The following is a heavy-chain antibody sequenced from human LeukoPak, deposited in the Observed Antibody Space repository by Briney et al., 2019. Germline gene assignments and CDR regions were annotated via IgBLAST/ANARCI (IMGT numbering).Heavy chain of an antibody. V-gene: IGHV3-21*01. D-gene: IGHD3-16*01. CDR2: ISSSGSNM. Sequence: KPGGSLRLSCSASESLNGYAMSWVRQAPGMGLEWVASISSSGSNMYYADSVKGRFIISRDNAKKSLSLEMNSLTSHDTAIYYCVRRALGVWADNYYMDVWGTGTTVIVSS. CDR1: ESLNGYA. J-gene: IGHJ6*03. CDR3: VRRALGVWADNYYMDV.